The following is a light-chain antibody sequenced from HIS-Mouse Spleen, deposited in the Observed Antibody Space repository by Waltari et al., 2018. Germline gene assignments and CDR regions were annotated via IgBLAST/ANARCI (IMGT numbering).Light chain of an antibody. Sequence: DIQMTQSPSTLSASVGDRVTITCRASQSISSWLAWYQQKPGKAPKLLIYKASSLESGVPSRFSGSGSGTEFTLTISSLQPDDFGTYYCQQYNSYIFTFGPGTKVDIK. CDR1: QSISSW. CDR2: KAS. J-gene: IGKJ3*01. CDR3: QQYNSYIFT. V-gene: IGKV1-5*03.